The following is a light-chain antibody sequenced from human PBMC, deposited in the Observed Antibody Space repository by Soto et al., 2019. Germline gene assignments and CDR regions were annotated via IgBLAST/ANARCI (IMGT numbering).Light chain of an antibody. J-gene: IGKJ5*01. CDR1: QTVSSSY. CDR3: QHYGSSPPIT. CDR2: GAG. V-gene: IGKV3-20*01. Sequence: IVLTQSPGALSFSPGERATVSCRSSQTVSSSYLAWYQQKPGQAPRLLIYGAGSRATGIPYKFSGSGSGTDFTLTISSLEPEDFAVYYCQHYGSSPPITFGQGTRLEI.